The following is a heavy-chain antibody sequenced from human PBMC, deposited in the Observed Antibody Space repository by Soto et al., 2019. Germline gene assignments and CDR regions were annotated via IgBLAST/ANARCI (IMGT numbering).Heavy chain of an antibody. CDR3: ARYWHSYSLNYYRGKDV. J-gene: IGHJ6*02. D-gene: IGHD5-18*01. V-gene: IGHV5-51*01. CDR1: GYNFATDW. Sequence: PGESLKISCKGSGYNFATDWIGWVRQMPGKGLEWMGIIYPADSDTRYSPSSQGQVTISADKSISTAYLQWSSLKASDTAMYFCARYWHSYSLNYYRGKDVWGQGTTVTVSS. CDR2: IYPADSDT.